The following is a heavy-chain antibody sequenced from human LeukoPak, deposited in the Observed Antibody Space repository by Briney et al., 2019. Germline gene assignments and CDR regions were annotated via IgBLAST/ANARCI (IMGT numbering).Heavy chain of an antibody. V-gene: IGHV1-2*02. CDR2: IYPYTGAT. CDR3: ARDWPAHMVDFDY. Sequence: ASVKVSFKASGYTFSGSGWYLYWLRQAPGQGLECMGWIYPYTGATHYAQTFQGRVAMTRDTSINTAYMELSRLRPDDTAVYYCARDWPAHMVDFDYWGQGTLVTVSS. CDR1: GYTFSGSGWY. D-gene: IGHD3-10*01. J-gene: IGHJ4*02.